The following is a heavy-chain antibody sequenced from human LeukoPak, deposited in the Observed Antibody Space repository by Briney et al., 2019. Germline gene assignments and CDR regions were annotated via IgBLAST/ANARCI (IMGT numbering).Heavy chain of an antibody. J-gene: IGHJ6*03. CDR3: ARDQVAVAGTNYYYYMDV. CDR1: GFTFSSYG. V-gene: IGHV3-30*03. D-gene: IGHD6-19*01. CDR2: ISYDGSNK. Sequence: GGSLRLTCAASGFTFSSYGIHWVRQAPGKGLEWVAVISYDGSNKYYADSVKGRFTISRDNSKNTLYLQMNSLRAEDTAVYYCARDQVAVAGTNYYYYMDVWGKGTTVTVSS.